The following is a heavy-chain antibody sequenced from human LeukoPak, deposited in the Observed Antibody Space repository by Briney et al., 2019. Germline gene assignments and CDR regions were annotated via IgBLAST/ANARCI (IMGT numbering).Heavy chain of an antibody. J-gene: IGHJ4*02. D-gene: IGHD1-26*01. Sequence: GGSLRLSCAASGFTFSNYAMSWVRQAPGKGLEWVSNISGSGSGGGTYYADSVKGRFTISRDNSKNTLYLQMNSLRAEDTALYYCARERRGSYFDYWGQGTLVTVSS. V-gene: IGHV3-23*01. CDR2: ISGSGSGGGT. CDR3: ARERRGSYFDY. CDR1: GFTFSNYA.